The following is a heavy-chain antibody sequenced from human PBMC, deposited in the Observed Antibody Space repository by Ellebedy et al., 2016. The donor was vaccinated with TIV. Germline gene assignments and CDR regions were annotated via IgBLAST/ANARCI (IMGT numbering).Heavy chain of an antibody. CDR1: GFTFSSYS. D-gene: IGHD4-23*01. J-gene: IGHJ4*02. Sequence: GESLKISXAASGFTFSSYSLNWVRQAPGKGLEWLSYISTSSTTIYYADSVKGRFTISRDNARNSLFLQMNSLRAEDTAVYYCARDYGGTPDYWGQGTLVTVSS. V-gene: IGHV3-48*04. CDR2: ISTSSTTI. CDR3: ARDYGGTPDY.